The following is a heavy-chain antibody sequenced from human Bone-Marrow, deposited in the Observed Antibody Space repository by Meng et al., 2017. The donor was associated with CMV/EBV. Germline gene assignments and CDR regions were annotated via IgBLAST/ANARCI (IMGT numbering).Heavy chain of an antibody. D-gene: IGHD1-14*01. V-gene: IGHV4-34*01. Sequence: GSLRLSCAVYGGSFSGYYWSWIRQPPGKGLEWIGEINHSGSTNYNPSLKSRVTISVDTSKNQFSLKLSSVTAADTAVYYCTRNHRRAFDICGQGTMVTVSS. CDR1: GGSFSGYY. CDR2: INHSGST. J-gene: IGHJ3*02. CDR3: TRNHRRAFDI.